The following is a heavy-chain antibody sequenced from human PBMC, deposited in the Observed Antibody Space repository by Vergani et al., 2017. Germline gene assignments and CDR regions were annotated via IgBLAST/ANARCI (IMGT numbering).Heavy chain of an antibody. CDR2: LYNSGVT. J-gene: IGHJ3*01. D-gene: IGHD3-10*01. V-gene: IGHV3-66*02. Sequence: EVQLVESGGGIVKPGGSLRLSCVASGFTVSDSYMNWVRQAPGKGLEWLSTLYNSGVTYYADSVKGRFTISRDDSKNTIFLHMNNLRREDTALYYCARVGIGELWGACDLWGQGTMVTVSS. CDR3: ARVGIGELWGACDL. CDR1: GFTVSDSY.